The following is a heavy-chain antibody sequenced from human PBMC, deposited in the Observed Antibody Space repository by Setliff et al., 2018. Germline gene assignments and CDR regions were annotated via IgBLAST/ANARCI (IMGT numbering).Heavy chain of an antibody. Sequence: HPGGSLRLSCAASGFSFNTYGMHWVRQAPGEGLEWVAFVQFDGSNKCYADSVKGRFTISRDNSENTLFLQMTSLRPEDTGIYYCAKVKKPLIRGSGFDYWGRGTLVTVSS. CDR3: AKVKKPLIRGSGFDY. J-gene: IGHJ4*02. D-gene: IGHD2-8*01. CDR1: GFSFNTYG. V-gene: IGHV3-30*02. CDR2: VQFDGSNK.